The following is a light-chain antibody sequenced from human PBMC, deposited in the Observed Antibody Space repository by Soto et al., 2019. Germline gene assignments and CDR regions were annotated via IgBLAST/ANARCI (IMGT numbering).Light chain of an antibody. CDR1: QSVSSSY. CDR2: GAS. V-gene: IGKV3-20*01. Sequence: VLTQSPCTLSFSPVERATLSCSASQSVSSSYLAWYQQKPGQAPRLLIYGASSRATGIPDRFSGSGSGTDFTLTISRLEPEDFTVYYCQQYGGSPRTFGQGTKVDI. CDR3: QQYGGSPRT. J-gene: IGKJ1*01.